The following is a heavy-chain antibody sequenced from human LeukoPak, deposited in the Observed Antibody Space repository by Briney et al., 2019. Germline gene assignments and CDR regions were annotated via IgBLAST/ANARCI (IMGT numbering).Heavy chain of an antibody. V-gene: IGHV1-69*13. Sequence: ASVKVSCKASGGTFSSYANSWVRQAPGQGLEWMGGIIPIFGTANYAQKFQGRVTITADESTSTAYMELSSLRSEDTAVYYCARGGLRYNWNDQGYYFDYWGQGTLVTVSS. CDR2: IIPIFGTA. D-gene: IGHD1-20*01. CDR1: GGTFSSYA. J-gene: IGHJ4*02. CDR3: ARGGLRYNWNDQGYYFDY.